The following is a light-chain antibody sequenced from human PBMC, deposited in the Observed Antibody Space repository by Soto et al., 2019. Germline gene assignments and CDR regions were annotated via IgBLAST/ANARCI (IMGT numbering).Light chain of an antibody. CDR3: QQSYSTPLT. Sequence: DIQMTQSPSSLSASVGDRVTITCRASQSISSYLNWYQQKPGKAPKLLIYAASSLQSVVPSRFSGSGSGTDFTLTISSLQPEDFATYYCQQSYSTPLTFCQGTRLEIK. CDR2: AAS. CDR1: QSISSY. V-gene: IGKV1-39*01. J-gene: IGKJ5*01.